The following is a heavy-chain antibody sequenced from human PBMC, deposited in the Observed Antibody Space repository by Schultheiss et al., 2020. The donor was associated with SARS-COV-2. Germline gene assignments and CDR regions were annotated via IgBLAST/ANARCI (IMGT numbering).Heavy chain of an antibody. D-gene: IGHD1-26*01. J-gene: IGHJ3*02. V-gene: IGHV3-23*01. CDR1: GFTFSNAW. CDR3: ARVGAPTFDAFDI. Sequence: GGSLRLSCAASGFTFSNAWMSWVRQAPGKGLEWVSAISGSGGSTYYADSVKGRFTISRDNAKNSLYLQMNSLRAEDTAVYYCARVGAPTFDAFDIWGQGTMVTVSS. CDR2: ISGSGGST.